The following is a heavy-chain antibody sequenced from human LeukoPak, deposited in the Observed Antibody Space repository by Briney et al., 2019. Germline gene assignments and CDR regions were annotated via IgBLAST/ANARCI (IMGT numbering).Heavy chain of an antibody. D-gene: IGHD1-14*01. CDR1: GFSFSSSW. Sequence: RAEGSLRLSCVGSGFSFSSSWMSWVRQAPGKGLEWVANMKEDGSEEHYLDSVKGRFTISRDNAQNSLYLQMNSLRDDDTAIYYCARDRYFPYWGQGTLVIVSS. V-gene: IGHV3-7*01. J-gene: IGHJ1*01. CDR3: ARDRYFPY. CDR2: MKEDGSEE.